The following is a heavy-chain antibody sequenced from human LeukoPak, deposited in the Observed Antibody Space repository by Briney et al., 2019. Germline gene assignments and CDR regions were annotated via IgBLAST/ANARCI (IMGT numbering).Heavy chain of an antibody. CDR1: GYTFTSYD. Sequence: ASGKVSCKASGYTFTSYDINWVRQATGQGLEWMGWMNPNSGNTGYAQKFQGRVTMTRNTSISTAYMELSSLRSEDTAVYYCARVPIAVAGRRFDPWGQGTLVTVSS. CDR2: MNPNSGNT. CDR3: ARVPIAVAGRRFDP. D-gene: IGHD6-19*01. V-gene: IGHV1-8*01. J-gene: IGHJ5*02.